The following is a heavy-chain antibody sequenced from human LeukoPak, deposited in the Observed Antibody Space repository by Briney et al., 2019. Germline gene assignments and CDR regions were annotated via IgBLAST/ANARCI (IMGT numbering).Heavy chain of an antibody. CDR2: IIPILGIA. CDR1: GGTFSSYA. J-gene: IGHJ4*02. Sequence: ASVKVSYKASGGTFSSYAISWVRQAPGQGLEWMGRIIPILGIANYAQKFQGRVTITADKSTSTAYMELSSLRSEDTAVYYCARVTRACSGGSCYPDYWGQGTLVTVSS. D-gene: IGHD2-15*01. CDR3: ARVTRACSGGSCYPDY. V-gene: IGHV1-69*04.